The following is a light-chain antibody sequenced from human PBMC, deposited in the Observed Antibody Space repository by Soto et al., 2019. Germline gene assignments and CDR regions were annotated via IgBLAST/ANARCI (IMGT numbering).Light chain of an antibody. CDR1: QSVLYSSNNKNY. J-gene: IGKJ2*01. V-gene: IGKV4-1*01. CDR2: WAS. CDR3: QQYYSTPYT. Sequence: DIVMTPSPDSLAVSLGERATINCKSSQSVLYSSNNKNYLAWYQQKPGQPTKLLIYWASTRASRVTDRFSGRCSRTDFTLTSSSLQAEDVAYYYWQQYYSTPYTFGQGTKLEIK.